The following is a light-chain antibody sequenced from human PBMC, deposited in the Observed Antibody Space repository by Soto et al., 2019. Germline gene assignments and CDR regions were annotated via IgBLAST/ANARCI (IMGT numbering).Light chain of an antibody. CDR2: GAS. J-gene: IGKJ2*01. CDR3: QQYDSSVYT. Sequence: EIVLTQSPGTLSLSPGERATLSCRASQSVSSFYLAWYQQKPGQAPRLLIYGASIRATGSPDRFSGSGSGTDFTLTISRLEPEDFAVYYCQQYDSSVYTFGQGTKLEIK. V-gene: IGKV3-20*01. CDR1: QSVSSFY.